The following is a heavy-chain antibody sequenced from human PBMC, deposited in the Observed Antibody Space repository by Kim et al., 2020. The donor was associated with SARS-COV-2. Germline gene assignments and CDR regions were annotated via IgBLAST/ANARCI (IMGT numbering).Heavy chain of an antibody. CDR3: ARSSGYSSSGVGGDWFDP. CDR1: GGSISSYY. D-gene: IGHD6-13*01. V-gene: IGHV4-59*08. J-gene: IGHJ5*02. CDR2: IYYSGST. Sequence: SETLSLTCTVSGGSISSYYWSWIRQPPGKGLEWIGYIYYSGSTNYNPSLKSRVTISVDTSKNQFSLKLSSVTAADTAVYYCARSSGYSSSGVGGDWFDPWGQGTLVTVSS.